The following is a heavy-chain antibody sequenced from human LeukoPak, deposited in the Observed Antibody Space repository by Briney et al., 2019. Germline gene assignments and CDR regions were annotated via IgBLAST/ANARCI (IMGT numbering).Heavy chain of an antibody. D-gene: IGHD4-23*01. J-gene: IGHJ4*02. CDR1: GYSFTSYW. CDR2: IYPGGSDT. V-gene: IGHV5-51*01. Sequence: NAGESLKISCKGSGYSFTSYWIGWVRQLPGKGLEWMGIIYPGGSDTRYSPSFQGQVTISADKSISTAYLQWSSPKASDTAMYYCARHTSYGGNRPLNYWGQGTLVTVSS. CDR3: ARHTSYGGNRPLNY.